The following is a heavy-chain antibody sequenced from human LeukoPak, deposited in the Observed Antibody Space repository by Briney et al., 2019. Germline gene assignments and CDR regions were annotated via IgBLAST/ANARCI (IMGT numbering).Heavy chain of an antibody. D-gene: IGHD5-24*01. CDR2: INTNTGNP. V-gene: IGHV7-4-1*02. CDR3: ARDQGGYIYKGIDY. CDR1: GFTFTSSA. Sequence: ASVKVSCKASGFTFTSSAMQWVRQAPGQGFEWMGWINTNTGNPTYAQGFTGRFVFSLDTSVSTAYLQISSLKAEDTAVYYCARDQGGYIYKGIDYWGQGTLVTVSS. J-gene: IGHJ4*02.